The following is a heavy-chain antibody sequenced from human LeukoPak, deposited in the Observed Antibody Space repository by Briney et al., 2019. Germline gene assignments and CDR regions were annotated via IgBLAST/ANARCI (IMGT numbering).Heavy chain of an antibody. CDR1: GYTFTGYY. J-gene: IGHJ4*02. Sequence: ASVKVSCKASGYTFTGYYMHWVRQAPGQGLEWMGWINPNSGGTNYAQKFQGRVTMTRDTSISTAYMELSRLRSDDTAVYYCVRDWGSAVPTILDHWGQGTLVTVSS. CDR2: INPNSGGT. V-gene: IGHV1-2*02. CDR3: VRDWGSAVPTILDH. D-gene: IGHD5-12*01.